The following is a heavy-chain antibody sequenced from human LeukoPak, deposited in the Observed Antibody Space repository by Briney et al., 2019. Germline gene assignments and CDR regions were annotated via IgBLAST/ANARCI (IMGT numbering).Heavy chain of an antibody. CDR3: ARVPSYASKWYFDY. V-gene: IGHV4-59*01. CDR2: IYYSGST. CDR1: GGSINNYY. Sequence: PSGTLSLTCTVSGGSINNYYWSWIRQPPGKGLEWIGYIYYSGSTNYNPSLKSRVTISVDTSKNQFSLKLSSVTAADTAVYYCARVPSYASKWYFDYWGQGTLVTVSS. J-gene: IGHJ4*02. D-gene: IGHD2-2*01.